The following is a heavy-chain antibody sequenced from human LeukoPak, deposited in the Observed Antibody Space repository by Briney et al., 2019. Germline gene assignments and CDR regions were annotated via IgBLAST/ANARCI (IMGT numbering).Heavy chain of an antibody. Sequence: PGGSLRLSCAASGFTINTNYMNWVRRAPGRGLEWLSVIYPGGVTKGRFTVSSDIAKNTVYLEMNDLRAEDTALYYCAREIGYYFDSDDSRLRGRLDVWGKGTSVTVSS. CDR3: AREIGYYFDSDDSRLRGRLDV. CDR2: IYPGGVT. D-gene: IGHD3-22*01. V-gene: IGHV3-53*01. CDR1: GFTINTNY. J-gene: IGHJ6*04.